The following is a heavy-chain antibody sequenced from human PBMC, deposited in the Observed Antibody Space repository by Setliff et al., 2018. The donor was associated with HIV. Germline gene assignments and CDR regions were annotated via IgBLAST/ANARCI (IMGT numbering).Heavy chain of an antibody. J-gene: IGHJ4*02. V-gene: IGHV3-33*06. Sequence: PGGSLRLSCAASGFTFSNYGMHWVRQAPGKGLEWLAVIWYDGSNKYYADSVKGRFTISRDNSKNTLYLQMNSLRAEDTAVYYCAKGPGYSSSWYYFNYWGQGTLVTVSS. CDR2: IWYDGSNK. D-gene: IGHD6-13*01. CDR1: GFTFSNYG. CDR3: AKGPGYSSSWYYFNY.